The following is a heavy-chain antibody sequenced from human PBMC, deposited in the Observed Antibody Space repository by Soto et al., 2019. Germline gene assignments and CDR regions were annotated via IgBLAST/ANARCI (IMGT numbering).Heavy chain of an antibody. CDR1: GGSFSGHS. D-gene: IGHD3-22*01. V-gene: IGHV4-34*01. CDR2: INHSGRV. Sequence: SETLSRGCTVYGGSFSGHSWTWIRQSPGKGLEWIGDINHSGRVNYSPSLKSRVTISLDTSKNQFSLTLSAVTAADTAMYYCSTRAYDTNGYYRFDPWGHGTLVT. J-gene: IGHJ5*02. CDR3: STRAYDTNGYYRFDP.